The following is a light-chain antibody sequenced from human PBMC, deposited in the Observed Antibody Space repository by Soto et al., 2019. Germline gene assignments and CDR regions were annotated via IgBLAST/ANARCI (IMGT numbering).Light chain of an antibody. J-gene: IGKJ1*01. CDR2: QAS. CDR1: QSINKW. V-gene: IGKV1-5*03. Sequence: DIKMTQSPSTLSASPGDRVIITCRASQSINKWLAWYQQRPGEAPKLLIYQASHLQSGVPSRFGGSGSETEFSLTISSLQPADFATYYCQHYSHYPWTFGQGTKVEIK. CDR3: QHYSHYPWT.